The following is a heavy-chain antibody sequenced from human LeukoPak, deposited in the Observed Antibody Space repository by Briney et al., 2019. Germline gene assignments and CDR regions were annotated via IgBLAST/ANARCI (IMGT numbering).Heavy chain of an antibody. D-gene: IGHD1-26*01. CDR1: GFTFSSYA. Sequence: GGSLRLSCAASGFTFSSYAMHWVRQAPGKGLEYVSAISSNGGSTYYANSVKGRFTISRDNSKNTLYLQMGSLRAEDMAVYYCARTRGLGELQPWGQGTLVTVSS. J-gene: IGHJ5*02. CDR3: ARTRGLGELQP. V-gene: IGHV3-64*01. CDR2: ISSNGGST.